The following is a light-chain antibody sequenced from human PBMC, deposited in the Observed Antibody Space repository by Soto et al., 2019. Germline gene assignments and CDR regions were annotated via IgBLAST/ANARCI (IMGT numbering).Light chain of an antibody. CDR1: SSDVGGYDY. J-gene: IGLJ1*01. V-gene: IGLV2-8*01. CDR3: SSYAGRTLYV. CDR2: EVT. Sequence: QSALTQPPSASGSPGQSVTISCTGTSSDVGGYDYVSWYQQRPGKAPKLLIHEVTKRPSGVPERFSGSKSGNTASLTVSGLQAEDEADYYCSSYAGRTLYVFGAGTKLTVL.